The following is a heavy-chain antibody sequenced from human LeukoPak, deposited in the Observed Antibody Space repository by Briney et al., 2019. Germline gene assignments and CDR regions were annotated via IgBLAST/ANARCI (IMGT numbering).Heavy chain of an antibody. CDR2: INHSGST. D-gene: IGHD6-6*01. J-gene: IGHJ6*03. V-gene: IGHV4-34*01. CDR3: ASIIAARRNYCYYYYMDV. CDR1: GGSFSGYY. Sequence: PSETLSLTCAVYGGSFSGYYWSWIRQPPGKGLEWIGEINHSGSTNYNPSLKSRVTISVDTSKNQFSLKLSSVTAADTAVYYCASIIAARRNYCYYYYMDVWGKGTTVTVSS.